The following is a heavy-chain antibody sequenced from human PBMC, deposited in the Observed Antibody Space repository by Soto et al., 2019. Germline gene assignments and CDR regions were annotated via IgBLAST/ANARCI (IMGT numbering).Heavy chain of an antibody. CDR3: ARDSSSWYFDY. D-gene: IGHD6-13*01. Sequence: GGSLRLSCAASGFTVSSNYMSWVRQAPGKGLEWVSVIYSGGSTYYADSVKGRFTISRDNSKNTLYLQMNSLRAEDTAVYYCARDSSSWYFDYWGQGTQVTVSS. V-gene: IGHV3-66*01. J-gene: IGHJ4*02. CDR1: GFTVSSNY. CDR2: IYSGGST.